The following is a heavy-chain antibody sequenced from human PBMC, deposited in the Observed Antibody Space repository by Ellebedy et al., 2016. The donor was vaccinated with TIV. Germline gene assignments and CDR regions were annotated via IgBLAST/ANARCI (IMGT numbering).Heavy chain of an antibody. CDR3: ARDLLWGKPLGY. V-gene: IGHV1-46*01. J-gene: IGHJ4*02. CDR1: VYTFTSYD. Sequence: ASVTVSCKASVYTFTSYDINWVRQGRGQGLEWMGMINPSGGSTSYAQKFQGRVTITRDTSASTAYMELSSLRSEDTAVYYCARDLLWGKPLGYWGQGTLVTVSS. D-gene: IGHD3-16*01. CDR2: INPSGGST.